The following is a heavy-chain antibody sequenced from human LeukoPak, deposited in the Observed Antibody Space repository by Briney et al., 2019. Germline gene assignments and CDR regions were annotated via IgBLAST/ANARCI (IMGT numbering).Heavy chain of an antibody. D-gene: IGHD3-10*01. V-gene: IGHV3-30*01. CDR2: ISNDGNNK. J-gene: IGHJ4*02. CDR1: GFSFNTYP. Sequence: GGSLRLSCAASGFSFNTYPMHWVRQAPGKGLEWVAVISNDGNNKYYADSVKGRFTISRDNSDNTLSLQMNGLRVEDTAVYYCARPDDSESFYRANHYWGRGTLVTVS. CDR3: ARPDDSESFYRANHY.